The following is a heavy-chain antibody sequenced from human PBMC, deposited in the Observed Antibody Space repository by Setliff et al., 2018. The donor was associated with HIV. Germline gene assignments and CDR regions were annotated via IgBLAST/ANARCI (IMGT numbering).Heavy chain of an antibody. CDR3: AREKFENGDYESVSTFDS. V-gene: IGHV3-23*01. D-gene: IGHD4-17*01. J-gene: IGHJ4*02. CDR2: ISGSGGTT. CDR1: GFTFSSYA. Sequence: PGGSLRLSCAASGFTFSSYAMSWVRQAPGKGLEWVSAISGSGGTTYYADSVKGRFTISRDNSKSTLYLQMNSLRDEDTAVYYCAREKFENGDYESVSTFDSWGQGTLVTVSS.